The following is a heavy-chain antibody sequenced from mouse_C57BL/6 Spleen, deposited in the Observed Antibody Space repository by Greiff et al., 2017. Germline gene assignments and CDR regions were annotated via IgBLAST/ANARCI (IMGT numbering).Heavy chain of an antibody. D-gene: IGHD4-1*01. V-gene: IGHV1-53*01. CDR2: INPSNGGT. CDR3: ARGNWDEGNAMDY. Sequence: QVQLKQPGTELVKPGASVKLSCKASGYTFTSYWMHWVKQRPGQGLEWIGNINPSNGGTNYNEKFKSKATLTVDKSSSTAYMQRSSLTSEDSAVYYCARGNWDEGNAMDYWGQGTSVTVSS. CDR1: GYTFTSYW. J-gene: IGHJ4*01.